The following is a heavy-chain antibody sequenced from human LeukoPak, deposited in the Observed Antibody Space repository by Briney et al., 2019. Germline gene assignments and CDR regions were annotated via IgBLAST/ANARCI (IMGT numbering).Heavy chain of an antibody. D-gene: IGHD2-21*01. CDR1: GYTFTSYG. V-gene: IGHV1-18*01. CDR3: AREDDDCGGDCGQGYFDY. J-gene: IGHJ4*02. CDR2: ISAYNGNT. Sequence: VASVKVSCKASGYTFTSYGISWVRQAPGQGLEWMGWISAYNGNTNYAQKLQGRVTMTTDTSTSTAYMELRSLRSDDTAVYYCAREDDDCGGDCGQGYFDYWGQGTLVTVSS.